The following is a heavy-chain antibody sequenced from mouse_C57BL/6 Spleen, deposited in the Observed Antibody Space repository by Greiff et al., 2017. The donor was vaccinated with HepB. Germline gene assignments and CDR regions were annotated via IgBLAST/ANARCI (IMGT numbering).Heavy chain of an antibody. CDR1: GYTFTSYW. Sequence: QVHVKQPGAELVKPGASVKLSCKASGYTFTSYWMQWVKQRPGQGLEWIGEIDPSDSYTNYNQKFKGKATLTVDTSSSTAYMQLSSLTSEDSAVYYCARRDDGYPYYFDYWGQGTTLTVSS. J-gene: IGHJ2*01. CDR2: IDPSDSYT. V-gene: IGHV1-50*01. CDR3: ARRDDGYPYYFDY. D-gene: IGHD2-3*01.